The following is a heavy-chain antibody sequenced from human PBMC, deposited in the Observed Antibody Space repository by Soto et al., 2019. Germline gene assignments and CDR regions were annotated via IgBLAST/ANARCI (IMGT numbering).Heavy chain of an antibody. D-gene: IGHD2-15*01. J-gene: IGHJ5*02. CDR2: IDPSGGGT. V-gene: IGHV1-46*01. Sequence: ASVKVSCKASGYTFTNYYMHWVRQAPGQGLEWMGIIDPSGGGTSYAQKFQGRLTMTRDTSTSTVYMELSSLKSEDTAVYYCARDRVDCSGGNCWRSVEDTWGQGTLVTVSS. CDR1: GYTFTNYY. CDR3: ARDRVDCSGGNCWRSVEDT.